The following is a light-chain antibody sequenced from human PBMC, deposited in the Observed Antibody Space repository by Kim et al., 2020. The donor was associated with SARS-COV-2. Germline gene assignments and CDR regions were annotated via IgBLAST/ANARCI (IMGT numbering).Light chain of an antibody. CDR3: QQSLRLPFS. CDR1: QTIIIS. Sequence: SESVGDTVTITCRASQTIIISLNWYQHKSGKAPKVLIYAASTLQSGVPSRFSATGSRTDFTLTISSLQAEDSATYYCQQSLRLPFSFGQGTKLEI. CDR2: AAS. V-gene: IGKV1-39*01. J-gene: IGKJ2*03.